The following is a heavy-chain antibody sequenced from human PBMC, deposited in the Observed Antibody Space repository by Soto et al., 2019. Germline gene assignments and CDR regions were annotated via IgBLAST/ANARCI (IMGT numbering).Heavy chain of an antibody. D-gene: IGHD3-10*01. CDR3: AIDSVWFGELPWFDP. V-gene: IGHV3-7*01. Sequence: GSLRLYSAAYGFTFRSSWTSLVRQAPGKGLEWVANIKQDGSEKYYVDSVKGRFTISRDNAKNSLYLQMNSLRAEDTAVYYCAIDSVWFGELPWFDPWGQGTLVTVSS. J-gene: IGHJ5*02. CDR1: GFTFRSSW. CDR2: IKQDGSEK.